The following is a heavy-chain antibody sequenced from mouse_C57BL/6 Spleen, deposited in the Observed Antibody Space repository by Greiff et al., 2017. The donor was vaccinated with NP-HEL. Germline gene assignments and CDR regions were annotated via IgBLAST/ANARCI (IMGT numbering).Heavy chain of an antibody. D-gene: IGHD1-1*01. V-gene: IGHV1-50*01. CDR1: GYTFTSYW. CDR3: ASSYYGSSPSYWYFDV. J-gene: IGHJ1*03. CDR2: IDPSDSYT. Sequence: VQLQQPGAELVKPGASVKLSCKASGYTFTSYWMQWVKQRPGQGLEWIGEIDPSDSYTNYNQKFKGKATLTVDTSSSTAYMQLSSLTSEDSAVYYCASSYYGSSPSYWYFDVWGTGTTVTVSS.